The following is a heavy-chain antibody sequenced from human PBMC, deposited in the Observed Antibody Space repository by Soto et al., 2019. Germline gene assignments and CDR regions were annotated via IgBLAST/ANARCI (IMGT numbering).Heavy chain of an antibody. Sequence: SGPTLVNPTQTLTLTCSFSGFSLSVYGVRVIWFRQPPGETLEWLALIHWNDDKRYSPYLKSRLTITKDTSKNQVVLTLTNLDPLDTGAYFCAHTKDSSGFLTSWGQGILVTVSS. CDR2: IHWNDDK. D-gene: IGHD3-22*01. CDR1: GFSLSVYGVR. J-gene: IGHJ5*02. V-gene: IGHV2-5*01. CDR3: AHTKDSSGFLTS.